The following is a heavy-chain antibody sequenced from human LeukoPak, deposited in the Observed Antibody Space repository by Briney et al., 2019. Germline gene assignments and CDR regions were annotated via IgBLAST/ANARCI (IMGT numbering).Heavy chain of an antibody. Sequence: SETLSLTCAVYGGSFSGYYWSWIRQPPGKGLEWIGEINHSGSTNYNPSLKSRVTISVDTSKNQFSLKLSSVTAADTAVYYCARRYNGSGYYMDVWGKGTTVTISS. CDR2: INHSGST. CDR3: ARRYNGSGYYMDV. J-gene: IGHJ6*03. V-gene: IGHV4-34*01. D-gene: IGHD1-26*01. CDR1: GGSFSGYY.